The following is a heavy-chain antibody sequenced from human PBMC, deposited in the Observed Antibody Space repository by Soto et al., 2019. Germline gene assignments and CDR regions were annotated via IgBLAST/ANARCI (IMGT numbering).Heavy chain of an antibody. J-gene: IGHJ3*01. CDR1: GGSVGSGAYY. V-gene: IGHV4-61*08. CDR2: IQYSGDT. CDR3: ARHDYSDRAFDL. D-gene: IGHD3-22*01. Sequence: SETLSLTCSVSGGSVGSGAYYWSWIRQPPGNALEWIGYIQYSGDTNYNSSLKSRVTISVDMSRNRFSLKLTSVTAADTAFYYCARHDYSDRAFDLWGQGTMVTVSS.